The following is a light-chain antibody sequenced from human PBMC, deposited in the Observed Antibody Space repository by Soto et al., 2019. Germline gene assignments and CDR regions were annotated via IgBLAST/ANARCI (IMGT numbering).Light chain of an antibody. Sequence: DTQMTQSPSSLSASVGDRVTITCQGSQGIAKYLHWYQQKPGKAPKLLIYHASNLQTGVPSRFSGSGSGTDFTFTISSLQPEDIATYYCQQSDNLPLTFGGGTKVEI. CDR1: QGIAKY. CDR2: HAS. J-gene: IGKJ4*01. V-gene: IGKV1-33*01. CDR3: QQSDNLPLT.